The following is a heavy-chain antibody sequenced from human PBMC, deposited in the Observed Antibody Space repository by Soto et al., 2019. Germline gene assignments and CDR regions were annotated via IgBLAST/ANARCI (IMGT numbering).Heavy chain of an antibody. CDR3: ARTWDSYYYYGMDV. D-gene: IGHD1-26*01. Sequence: SETLSLTCTVSGGSISSYYGSWIRQPPGKGLEWIGYIYYSGSTNYNPSLKSRVTISVDTSKNQFSLKLSSVTAADTAVYYCARTWDSYYYYGMDVWGQGTTVTVSS. CDR2: IYYSGST. J-gene: IGHJ6*02. CDR1: GGSISSYY. V-gene: IGHV4-59*01.